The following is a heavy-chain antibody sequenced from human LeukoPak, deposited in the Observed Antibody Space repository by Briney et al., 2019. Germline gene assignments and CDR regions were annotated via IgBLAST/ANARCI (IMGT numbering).Heavy chain of an antibody. CDR1: GGSISSYY. CDR2: IYTSGST. V-gene: IGHV4-4*07. D-gene: IGHD6-25*01. Sequence: SETLSLTCTVSGGSISSYYWSWIRQPAGKGLEWIGRIYTSGSTNYNPSLKSRVTMSVDTSKNQFSLKLSSVTAADTAVYYCARVAGYLPTRWFDPWGQGTHVTVSS. J-gene: IGHJ5*02. CDR3: ARVAGYLPTRWFDP.